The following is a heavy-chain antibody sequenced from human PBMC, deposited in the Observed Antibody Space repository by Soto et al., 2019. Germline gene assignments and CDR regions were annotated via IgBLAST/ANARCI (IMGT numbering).Heavy chain of an antibody. J-gene: IGHJ4*02. CDR1: GGSINSSNW. V-gene: IGHV4-4*02. D-gene: IGHD6-19*01. CDR2: IYPSGTT. CDR3: ARDWGSSGWPN. Sequence: LSLTCAVSGGSINSSNWWTWVRQTPGQGLEWIGEIYPSGTTNYNPSLKTRVTISLDKSKNQFSLKLGSVTAADTAIYYCARDWGSSGWPNWGPGTLVTVSS.